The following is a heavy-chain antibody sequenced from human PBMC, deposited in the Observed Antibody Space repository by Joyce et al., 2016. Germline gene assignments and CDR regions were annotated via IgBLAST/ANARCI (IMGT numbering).Heavy chain of an antibody. CDR1: GYTFTDYY. D-gene: IGHD2-2*01. CDR3: ARGDLRTSSPLFWYFAL. V-gene: IGHV1-2*02. Sequence: QVQLVQSGAEVKKPGASVKVSCKASGYTFTDYYIHWVRQAPGQGLEWMGGINLISGGTEYPQKFQGRVTMTRDTSIRTAYMELTGLGSDDTAVYYCARGDLRTSSPLFWYFALWGRGTLVTVSS. J-gene: IGHJ2*01. CDR2: INLISGGT.